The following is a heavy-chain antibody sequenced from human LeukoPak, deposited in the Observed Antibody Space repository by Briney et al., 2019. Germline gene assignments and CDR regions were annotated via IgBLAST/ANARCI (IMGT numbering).Heavy chain of an antibody. V-gene: IGHV1-8*01. CDR1: VYTFINYG. CDR3: ARDPTVVTPEAFDI. Sequence: ASVNVSRKASVYTFINYGISWVRQAPCQGLEGMGIINPSGSNTGYAQKFQGRVTMTRNTSISTAYMELSSLRSEDTAVYYCARDPTVVTPEAFDIWGQGTMVTVSS. CDR2: INPSGSNT. J-gene: IGHJ3*02. D-gene: IGHD4-23*01.